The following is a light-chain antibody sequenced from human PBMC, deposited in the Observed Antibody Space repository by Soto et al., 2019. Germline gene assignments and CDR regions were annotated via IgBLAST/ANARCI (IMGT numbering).Light chain of an antibody. V-gene: IGKV3-15*01. CDR1: QSVTLD. CDR3: QQYNHLVS. CDR2: AAS. J-gene: IGKJ4*01. Sequence: EIVMTQSPATLSVSPGGSATLSCRASQSVTLDLAWYQQRPGQAPRLLIYAASTRATGVPARFSGSGSANEFTLTISSLESEEFAVYYCQQYNHLVSVGGGTKVQIK.